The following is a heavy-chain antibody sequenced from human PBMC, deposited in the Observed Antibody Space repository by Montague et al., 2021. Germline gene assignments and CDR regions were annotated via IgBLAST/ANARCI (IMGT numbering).Heavy chain of an antibody. D-gene: IGHD3-16*02. J-gene: IGHJ6*02. Sequence: SDTLSLTSTVSGGSISSSSYYWGWIRQPPGKGLEWIGSIYYSGSTYCNPSLKSRVTISVDTSKNQFSLKLSSVTAADTAVYYCARHVIGNYGMDVWGQGTTVTVSS. V-gene: IGHV4-39*01. CDR2: IYYSGST. CDR3: ARHVIGNYGMDV. CDR1: GGSISSSSYY.